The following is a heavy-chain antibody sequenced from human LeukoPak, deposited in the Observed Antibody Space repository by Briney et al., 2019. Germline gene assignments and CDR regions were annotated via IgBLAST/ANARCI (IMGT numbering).Heavy chain of an antibody. CDR3: ASSSGGWYIWYFDL. V-gene: IGHV4-59*02. J-gene: IGHJ2*01. CDR2: IYYSGST. Sequence: PSETLSLTCTVSGASVRGYYWSWIRQPPGKGLEWIGYIYYSGSTNYNPSLKSRVTISVDTSKNQFSLKLSSVTAADTAVYYCASSSGGWYIWYFDLWGRGTLVTVSS. D-gene: IGHD6-19*01. CDR1: GASVRGYY.